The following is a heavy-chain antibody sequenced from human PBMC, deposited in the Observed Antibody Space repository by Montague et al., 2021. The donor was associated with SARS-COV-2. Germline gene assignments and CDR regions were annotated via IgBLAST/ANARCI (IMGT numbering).Heavy chain of an antibody. CDR3: ARGSVDIVVVVAATPPYFDY. J-gene: IGHJ4*02. CDR1: GGSLGGYY. V-gene: IGHV4-34*01. Sequence: SETLSLTCAVYGGSLGGYYWGGVRQPPGKELEWIGEINHSGSTNYNPSLKSRVTISVDTSKNQFSLKLSSVTAADTAVYYCARGSVDIVVVVAATPPYFDYWGQGTLVTVSS. CDR2: INHSGST. D-gene: IGHD2-15*01.